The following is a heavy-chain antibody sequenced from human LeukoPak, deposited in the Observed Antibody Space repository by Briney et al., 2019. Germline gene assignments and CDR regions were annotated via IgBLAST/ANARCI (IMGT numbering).Heavy chain of an antibody. CDR1: GGTFSSYA. Sequence: SVKVSFKASGGTFSSYAISWVRQAPGQGLEWMGRIIPILGIANYAQKFQGRVTITADKSTSTAYMELSSLRSEDTAVYYCASTLSGTFVQWELPTVLDYWGQGTLVTVSS. D-gene: IGHD1-26*01. CDR3: ASTLSGTFVQWELPTVLDY. J-gene: IGHJ4*02. V-gene: IGHV1-69*04. CDR2: IIPILGIA.